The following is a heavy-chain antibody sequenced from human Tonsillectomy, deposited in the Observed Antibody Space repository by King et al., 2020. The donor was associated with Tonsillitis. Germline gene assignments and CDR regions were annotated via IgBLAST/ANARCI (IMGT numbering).Heavy chain of an antibody. J-gene: IGHJ4*02. CDR1: RFIFSSFA. CDR3: ARQLGYTYGPFDY. CDR2: ISGSGGDT. Sequence: VQLVESGGDLVQPGGSLRLSCAASRFIFSSFAMTWVRQTPGKGLECVSGISGSGGDTYYADSVKGRFTISRDNSKNTLYLQMNSLRAEDTAVYYCARQLGYTYGPFDYWGQGTLGIVSS. V-gene: IGHV3-23*04. D-gene: IGHD5-18*01.